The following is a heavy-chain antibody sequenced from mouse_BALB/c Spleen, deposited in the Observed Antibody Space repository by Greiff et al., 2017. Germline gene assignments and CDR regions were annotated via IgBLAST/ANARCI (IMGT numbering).Heavy chain of an antibody. Sequence: EVQRVESGGGLVKPGGSLKLSCAASGFTFSDYYMYWVRQTPEKRLEWVATISDGGSYTYYPDSVKGRFTISRDNAKNNLYLQMSSLKSEDTAMYYCARDGITTAIAYWGQGTLVTVSA. CDR3: ARDGITTAIAY. CDR2: ISDGGSYT. CDR1: GFTFSDYY. D-gene: IGHD1-2*01. V-gene: IGHV5-4*02. J-gene: IGHJ3*01.